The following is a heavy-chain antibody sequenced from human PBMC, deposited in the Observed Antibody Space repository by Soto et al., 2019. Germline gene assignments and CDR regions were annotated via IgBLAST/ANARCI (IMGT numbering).Heavy chain of an antibody. CDR2: IYTSGTT. V-gene: IGHV3-53*01. CDR3: ARDGFGRYDASWREAFDI. CDR1: GLTVSDKY. J-gene: IGHJ3*02. Sequence: GGSLGLSCAASGLTVSDKYMNWVRQAAGKGLEWVSVIYTSGTTYYADSVKGRFTISRDNFKNTLYLQMNSLRAEDTAMYYCARDGFGRYDASWREAFDIWGQGTMVTVSS. D-gene: IGHD3-16*01.